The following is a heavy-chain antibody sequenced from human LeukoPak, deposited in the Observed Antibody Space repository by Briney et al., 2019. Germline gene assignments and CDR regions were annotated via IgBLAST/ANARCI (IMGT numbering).Heavy chain of an antibody. CDR1: GFTFSSYA. CDR2: ISGSGGST. V-gene: IGHV3-23*01. D-gene: IGHD3-22*01. Sequence: GGSLRLSCAASGFTFSSYAMSWVRQAPGKGLEWVSAISGSGGSTYYADSVKGRFTISRDNSKNTLYLQMNSLRAEDTAVYYCARETYYYDSSGYLTWGQGTLVTVSS. J-gene: IGHJ5*02. CDR3: ARETYYYDSSGYLT.